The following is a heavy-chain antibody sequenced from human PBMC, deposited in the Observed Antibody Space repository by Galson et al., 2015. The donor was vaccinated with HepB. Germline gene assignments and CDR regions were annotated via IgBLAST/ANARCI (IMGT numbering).Heavy chain of an antibody. CDR2: IYASGTT. Sequence: SLRLSCAASGFTVSGKYMTWVRQAPGKGLEWVSLIYASGTTYYADSVKGRFTISRDSSKNTVYLQMNSLGAEDTAVYYCAGVSSGSGRSPQAFDIWGQGTMVTVSS. J-gene: IGHJ3*02. CDR3: AGVSSGSGRSPQAFDI. V-gene: IGHV3-53*01. D-gene: IGHD3-10*01. CDR1: GFTVSGKY.